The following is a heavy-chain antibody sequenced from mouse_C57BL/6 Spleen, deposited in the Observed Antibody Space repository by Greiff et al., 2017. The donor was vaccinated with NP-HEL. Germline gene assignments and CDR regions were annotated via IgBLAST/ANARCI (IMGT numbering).Heavy chain of an antibody. CDR2: IDPSDSET. Sequence: VQLQQSGAELVRPGSSVKLSCKASGYTFTSYWMHWVKQRPIQGLEWIGNIDPSDSETHYNQKFKDKATLTVDKSSSTAYMQLSSLTSEDSAVYYCARWWDYYGSSSFDYWGQGTTLTVSS. CDR3: ARWWDYYGSSSFDY. CDR1: GYTFTSYW. D-gene: IGHD1-1*01. V-gene: IGHV1-52*01. J-gene: IGHJ2*01.